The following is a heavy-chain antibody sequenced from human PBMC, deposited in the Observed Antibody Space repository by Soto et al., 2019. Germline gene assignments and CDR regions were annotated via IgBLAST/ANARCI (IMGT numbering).Heavy chain of an antibody. CDR1: GFTFSNYG. D-gene: IGHD2-2*01. V-gene: IGHV3-30*18. CDR2: ISYNGRQE. J-gene: IGHJ4*02. Sequence: QVQLVESGGGVVQPGRSLRLSCVASGFTFSNYGMHWVRQAPGKGLEWVALISYNGRQEYYADSVKGRFSISRDNSKNTLYVQMHTLRDEDTAVYYCAKDALRWELQAALNFDYWGRGTLVTVSS. CDR3: AKDALRWELQAALNFDY.